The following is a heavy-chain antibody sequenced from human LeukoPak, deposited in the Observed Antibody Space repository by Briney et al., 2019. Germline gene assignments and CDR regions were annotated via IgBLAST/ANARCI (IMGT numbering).Heavy chain of an antibody. CDR1: GFTFSTYA. CDR2: ISDSGGSA. J-gene: IGHJ5*02. CDR3: ARDTFYSDGSDYYSWFDP. V-gene: IGHV3-23*01. Sequence: PGGSLRLSCAASGFTFSTYAMSWVRQAPGKGLEWVSSISDSGGSADYADSVKGRFTISRDNSKNTLYLQMSSLRAEDTAVYYCARDTFYSDGSDYYSWFDPWGQGTLVTVS. D-gene: IGHD3-22*01.